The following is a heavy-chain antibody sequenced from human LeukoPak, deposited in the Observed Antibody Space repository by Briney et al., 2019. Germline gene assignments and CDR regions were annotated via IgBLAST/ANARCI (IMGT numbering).Heavy chain of an antibody. CDR3: ASTTTVTN. Sequence: SETLSLTCAVYGGSFSGYYWSWIRQPPGKGLEWIGEINHSGSTNYNPSLKSRVTISVDTSKNQFSLKLSSVTAADTAVYYCASTTTVTNWGQGTLVTVSS. V-gene: IGHV4-34*01. D-gene: IGHD4-17*01. CDR1: GGSFSGYY. J-gene: IGHJ4*02. CDR2: INHSGST.